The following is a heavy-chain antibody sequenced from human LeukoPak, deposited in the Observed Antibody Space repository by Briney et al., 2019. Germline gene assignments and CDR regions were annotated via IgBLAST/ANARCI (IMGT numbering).Heavy chain of an antibody. J-gene: IGHJ6*02. Sequence: SVKVSCKASGGTFSSYAISWVRQAPGQGLEWMGRIIPILGIAHYAQKFQGRVTITADKSTSTAYMELSSLRSEDTAVYYCTLYGATYYGMDVWGQGTTVTVSS. CDR3: TLYGATYYGMDV. CDR2: IIPILGIA. V-gene: IGHV1-69*04. D-gene: IGHD2-8*01. CDR1: GGTFSSYA.